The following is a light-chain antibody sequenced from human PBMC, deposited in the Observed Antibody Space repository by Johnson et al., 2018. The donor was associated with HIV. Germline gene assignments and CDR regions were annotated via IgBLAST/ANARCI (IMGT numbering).Light chain of an antibody. J-gene: IGLJ1*01. Sequence: QSVLTQPPSVSAAPGQKVTISCSGSSSNIGNNYVSWYQQLPGTAPKLLIYDNNKRPSGIPDRFSGSKSGTSATLGITGLQTGDEADYYCGTWDNSLSAGVFGTVT. V-gene: IGLV1-51*01. CDR1: SSNIGNNY. CDR3: GTWDNSLSAGV. CDR2: DNN.